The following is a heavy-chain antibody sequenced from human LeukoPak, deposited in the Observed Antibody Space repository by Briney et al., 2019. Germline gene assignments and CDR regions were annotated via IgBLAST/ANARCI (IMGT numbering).Heavy chain of an antibody. CDR2: IWYDGSNK. D-gene: IGHD2-15*01. V-gene: IGHV3-33*01. Sequence: GGSLRLSCAASGFTFSSYGMHWVRQAPGKGLEWVAVIWYDGSNKYHADSVKGRFTISRDNSKNTLCLQMNSLRVEDTAVYYCARAHCSGGSCYGNYYYYYGMDVWGQGTTVTVSS. J-gene: IGHJ6*02. CDR1: GFTFSSYG. CDR3: ARAHCSGGSCYGNYYYYYGMDV.